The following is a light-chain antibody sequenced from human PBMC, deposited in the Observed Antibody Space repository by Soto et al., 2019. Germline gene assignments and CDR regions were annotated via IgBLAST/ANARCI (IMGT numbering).Light chain of an antibody. CDR2: DAS. CDR3: QQYNSYSPSWT. Sequence: DIHMTQSPSSLSASLGDRVTITSRASQSISSWLAWYQQKPGKAPKLLIYDASSLESGVPSRFSGSGSGTEFTLTISSLQPDDFATYYCQQYNSYSPSWTFGQGTKVDIK. V-gene: IGKV1-5*01. J-gene: IGKJ1*01. CDR1: QSISSW.